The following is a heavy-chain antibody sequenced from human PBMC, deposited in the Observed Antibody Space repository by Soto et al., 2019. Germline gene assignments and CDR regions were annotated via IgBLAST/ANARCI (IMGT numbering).Heavy chain of an antibody. CDR2: VYYSGTP. CDR3: ARDLYLRTGPWGMDV. Sequence: QVQLQESGPGLVKPSETLSLTCTVSGGSVSSATYYWNWIRQPPGKGLEWIGSVYYSGTPNYNPSLKSRVTISMDTSYNRLSLKLRSVTAADTAVYYCARDLYLRTGPWGMDVWGQGTTVTVSS. D-gene: IGHD3-9*01. J-gene: IGHJ6*02. V-gene: IGHV4-61*01. CDR1: GGSVSSATYY.